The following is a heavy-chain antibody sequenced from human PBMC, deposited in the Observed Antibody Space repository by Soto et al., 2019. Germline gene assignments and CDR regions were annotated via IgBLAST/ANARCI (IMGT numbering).Heavy chain of an antibody. CDR1: GFTFDTYA. CDR2: ISGSGAKT. CDR3: AKLEWSGGSCYSGRLVDYFYYYMDV. Sequence: EVQLLESGGGLVPPGGSLRLSCAASGFTFDTYAMSWVRQAPGKGLEWVSAISGSGAKTYYADSVKGRFTISRDNSKNTLYLQMNSLRAEDTAVYHCAKLEWSGGSCYSGRLVDYFYYYMDVWGKGTTVTVSS. J-gene: IGHJ6*03. D-gene: IGHD2-15*01. V-gene: IGHV3-23*01.